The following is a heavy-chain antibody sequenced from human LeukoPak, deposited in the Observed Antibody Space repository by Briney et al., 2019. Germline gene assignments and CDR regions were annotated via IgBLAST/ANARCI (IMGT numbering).Heavy chain of an antibody. V-gene: IGHV4-59*08. J-gene: IGHJ4*02. CDR2: IYYSGST. Sequence: SETLSLTCTVSGGSISSYYWSWIRQPPGKGLEWIGYIYYSGSTNYNPSLKSRVTISVDTSKNQFSLKLSSVTAADTAVYYCARHSGTRAPHFDYWGQGTLVTVSS. CDR3: ARHSGTRAPHFDY. D-gene: IGHD6-19*01. CDR1: GGSISSYY.